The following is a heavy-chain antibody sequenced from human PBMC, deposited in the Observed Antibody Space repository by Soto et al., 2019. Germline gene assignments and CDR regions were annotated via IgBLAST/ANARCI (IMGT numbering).Heavy chain of an antibody. V-gene: IGHV3-74*01. CDR2: INSDGSST. CDR3: ARHLAGNRDY. J-gene: IGHJ4*02. CDR1: GFTFSSYW. D-gene: IGHD3-3*02. Sequence: EVQLVESGGGLVQPGGSLRLSCAASGFTFSSYWMHWVRQAPGKGLVWVSRINSDGSSTYYAASVKGRFTISRDNANNTLSLQMNSLSAEDTALYYCARHLAGNRDYWGPGALFNVSS.